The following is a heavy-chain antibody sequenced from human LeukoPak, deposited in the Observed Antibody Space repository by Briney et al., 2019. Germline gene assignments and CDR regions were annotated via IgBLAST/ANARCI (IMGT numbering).Heavy chain of an antibody. CDR2: IHYSGSA. J-gene: IGHJ4*02. CDR3: ARSPPRDWGDVRFDY. D-gene: IGHD7-27*01. CDR1: GDSIASGAYY. V-gene: IGHV4-31*03. Sequence: SETLSLTCTVSGDSIASGAYYWSWIRQHPEKGLEWIGYIHYSGSAYYNPSLKSRATMSVNTSKNQFSLKLRSVTGADTAVYFCARSPPRDWGDVRFDYWGQGTLVTVSS.